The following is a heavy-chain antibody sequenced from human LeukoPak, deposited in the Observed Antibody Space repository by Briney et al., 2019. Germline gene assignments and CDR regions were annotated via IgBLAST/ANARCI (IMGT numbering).Heavy chain of an antibody. CDR3: AREKNGNEPFDY. J-gene: IGHJ4*02. Sequence: SETLSLTCTVSGDSMRSDHWSWIRQPPGKTLEWIGYAHNSGNTKYNPSLTSRVTISLDTSKKQFSLRLSSVTAADTAVYYCAREKNGNEPFDYWGQGTLVTVSS. D-gene: IGHD4-23*01. V-gene: IGHV4-4*08. CDR1: GDSMRSDH. CDR2: AHNSGNT.